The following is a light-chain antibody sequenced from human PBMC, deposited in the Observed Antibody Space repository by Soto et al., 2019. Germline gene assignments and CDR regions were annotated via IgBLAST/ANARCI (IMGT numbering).Light chain of an antibody. Sequence: EIVLTQSPVTLSLSPGERATLSCRASQSITSIYLAWYQQKPGQAPRLLIYGASSRATGITDRFSGSGSGTDFTLTISRLEPEDFAVYYCQHYGTFGQGTKVEI. CDR3: QHYGT. J-gene: IGKJ1*01. CDR1: QSITSIY. V-gene: IGKV3-20*01. CDR2: GAS.